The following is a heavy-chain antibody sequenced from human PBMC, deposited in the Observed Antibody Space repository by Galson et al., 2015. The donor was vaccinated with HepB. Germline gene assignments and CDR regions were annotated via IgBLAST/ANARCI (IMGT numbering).Heavy chain of an antibody. J-gene: IGHJ4*02. CDR2: ITGSGTTT. CDR3: AASTTATTQYYFDS. D-gene: IGHD4-17*01. CDR1: GFTFSDCG. V-gene: IGHV3-23*01. Sequence: LRLSCAASGFTFSDCGMSWVRQAPGKGLEWVSSITGSGTTTYYADYLKGRFTISRDNSQNTFYLQMQTMTAEDTAVYYCAASTTATTQYYFDSWGQGTLVSVSS.